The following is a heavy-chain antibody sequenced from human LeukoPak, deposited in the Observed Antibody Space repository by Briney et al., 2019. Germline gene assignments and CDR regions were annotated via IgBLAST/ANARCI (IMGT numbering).Heavy chain of an antibody. D-gene: IGHD4-17*01. CDR3: ACGRPDYGWYFDY. V-gene: IGHV1-24*01. CDR2: FDPEDGET. J-gene: IGHJ4*02. CDR1: GYTLTELS. Sequence: ASVKVSCKVSGYTLTELSRHWVRQAPGKGLEWVGGFDPEDGETIYAQKFQGRVTMTEDTSTDTAYMELSSLRSEDTAVYYCACGRPDYGWYFDYWGQGTLVTVSS.